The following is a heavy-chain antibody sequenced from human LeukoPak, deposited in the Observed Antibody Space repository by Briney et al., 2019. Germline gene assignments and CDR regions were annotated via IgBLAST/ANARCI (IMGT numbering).Heavy chain of an antibody. J-gene: IGHJ4*02. CDR1: GFTVGSNY. CDR3: ARGAYGDYKSTVHLDY. Sequence: PGGSLRLSCAASGFTVGSNYMSWVRQAPGRGLEWVSVMYSGGSTYYADSVKGRFTISRDNSKNTLYLQMNSLRAEDTAVYYCARGAYGDYKSTVHLDYWSQGTLVTVSS. CDR2: MYSGGST. D-gene: IGHD4-17*01. V-gene: IGHV3-66*01.